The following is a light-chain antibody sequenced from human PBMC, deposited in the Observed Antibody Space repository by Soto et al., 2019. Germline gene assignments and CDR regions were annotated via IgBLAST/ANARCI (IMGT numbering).Light chain of an antibody. J-gene: IGKJ3*01. CDR3: QQYGSSLLT. V-gene: IGKV3-20*01. CDR2: GAS. CDR1: QSVSSSY. Sequence: EIVLTQSPGTLSLSPGERATLSCRASQSVSSSYLAWYQQKPGQAPRLLIYGASSRATGIPDRFSGSGSGNDFTLTISRLEPEDFAVYYCQQYGSSLLTFGPGTKVDIK.